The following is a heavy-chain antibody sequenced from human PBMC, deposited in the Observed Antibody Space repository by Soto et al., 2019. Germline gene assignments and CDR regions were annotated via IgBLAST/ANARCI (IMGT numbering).Heavy chain of an antibody. V-gene: IGHV4-30-2*01. CDR3: ARSHIVPRLFMYPYDY. D-gene: IGHD6-6*01. Sequence: SETLSLTCAVSGGSISSGGYSWSWIRQPPGKGLEWIGYMYHSGSTYYNPSLKSRVTISFDTSKNQFSLKLSSVTAADTAVYYCARSHIVPRLFMYPYDYWGQGTPVTVSS. CDR1: GGSISSGGYS. CDR2: MYHSGST. J-gene: IGHJ4*02.